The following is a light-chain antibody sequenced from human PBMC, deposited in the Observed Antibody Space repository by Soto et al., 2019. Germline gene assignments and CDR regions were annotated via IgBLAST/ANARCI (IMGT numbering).Light chain of an antibody. CDR1: QSISTT. CDR3: QQSVSFPLT. Sequence: DIQMTQFPSSLSASVGDRVTITCRASQSISTTLYWYQQKPGKAPKLLIYGASTLQSGVPLRFSGSGSGTDFTLTINSLQPEDFATYYCQQSVSFPLTFGGGTQVEIK. V-gene: IGKV1-39*01. CDR2: GAS. J-gene: IGKJ4*01.